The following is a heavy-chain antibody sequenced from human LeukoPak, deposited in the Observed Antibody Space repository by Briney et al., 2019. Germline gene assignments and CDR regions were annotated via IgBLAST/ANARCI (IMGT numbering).Heavy chain of an antibody. Sequence: PGGSLRLSCAASGFTVSSNYMSWVRQAPGKGLEWVSVIYSGGSTYYADSVKGRFTISRDNSKNTLYLQMNSLRAEDTAVYYCARDVIGSGWYGAEYYFDYWGQGTLVTVSS. CDR2: IYSGGST. J-gene: IGHJ4*02. V-gene: IGHV3-66*01. D-gene: IGHD6-19*01. CDR1: GFTVSSNY. CDR3: ARDVIGSGWYGAEYYFDY.